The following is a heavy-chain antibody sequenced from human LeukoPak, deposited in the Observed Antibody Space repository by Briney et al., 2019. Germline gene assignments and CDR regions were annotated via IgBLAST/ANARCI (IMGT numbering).Heavy chain of an antibody. V-gene: IGHV3-74*01. Sequence: GGSLRLSCAASGFAFSRYWMHWIRQAPGKGLVGVSAIYTDGTTKRYADSVKGRFTISRDNAKNTLYLQMNSLSVEDTAVYYCASLVVTDDWAFDIWGQGTMVTVSS. CDR2: IYTDGTTK. J-gene: IGHJ3*02. CDR3: ASLVVTDDWAFDI. D-gene: IGHD2-21*02. CDR1: GFAFSRYW.